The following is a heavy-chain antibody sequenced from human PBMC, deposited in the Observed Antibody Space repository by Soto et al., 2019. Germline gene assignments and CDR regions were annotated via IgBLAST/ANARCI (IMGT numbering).Heavy chain of an antibody. J-gene: IGHJ6*02. V-gene: IGHV1-8*01. CDR3: ARGNLYCTNGVCYSSYYYYYGMDV. CDR1: GYTFTSYD. Sequence: GASVKVSCKASGYTFTSYDINWVRQATGQGLEWMGWMNPNSGNTGYAQKFQGRVTMTRNTSISTAYMELSSLRSEDTAVYYCARGNLYCTNGVCYSSYYYYYGMDVWGQGTTVTVSS. CDR2: MNPNSGNT. D-gene: IGHD2-8*01.